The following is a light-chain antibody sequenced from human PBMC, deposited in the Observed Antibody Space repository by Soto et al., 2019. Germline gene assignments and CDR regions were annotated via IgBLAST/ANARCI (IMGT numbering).Light chain of an antibody. CDR1: QSVSSN. CDR2: GAS. V-gene: IGKV3-15*01. J-gene: IGKJ1*01. CDR3: QQYNNWPRT. Sequence: EIVMTQSPDTLSVSTGERATLSCRASQSVSSNLAWYQHKPGQAPRLLIYGASTRATGIPGRCSGSGSGTEFTLTISSLQSEDFAVYYCQQYNNWPRTLGQGTKVEIK.